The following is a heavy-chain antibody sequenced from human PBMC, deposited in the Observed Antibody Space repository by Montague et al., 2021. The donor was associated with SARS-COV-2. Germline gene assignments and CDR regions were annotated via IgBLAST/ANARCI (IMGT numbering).Heavy chain of an antibody. CDR3: GKGRVFDS. CDR2: ICCGGTT. CDR1: GFTVSSNH. V-gene: IGHV3-53*01. J-gene: IGHJ4*02. D-gene: IGHD3-10*01. Sequence: SLRLSCAASGFTVSSNHMSWVRQAPGKGLDWVSVICCGGTTTYAASVKGRFTISSDNPNNTLYFQMNDLRAEDTAACYCGKGRVFDSWGQGTVVTVSA.